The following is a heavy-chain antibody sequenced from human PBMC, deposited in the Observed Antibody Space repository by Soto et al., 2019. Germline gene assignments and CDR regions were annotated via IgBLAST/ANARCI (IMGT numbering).Heavy chain of an antibody. D-gene: IGHD3-16*02. CDR2: IYSSGST. CDR3: ARYYDYVWGSYRQTNDAFDI. J-gene: IGHJ3*02. CDR1: GGSISSGDYY. V-gene: IGHV4-30-4*01. Sequence: QVQLQESGPGLVKPSQTLSLTCTVSGGSISSGDYYWSWIRQPPGKGLEWIGYIYSSGSTYYNPSLKSRVTTSVDTSKNQSSLKLSSVTAADTAVYYCARYYDYVWGSYRQTNDAFDIWGQGKMVTVSS.